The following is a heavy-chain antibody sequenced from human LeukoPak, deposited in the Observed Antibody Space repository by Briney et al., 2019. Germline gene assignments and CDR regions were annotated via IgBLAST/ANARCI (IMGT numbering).Heavy chain of an antibody. V-gene: IGHV4-4*07. CDR2: IYTSGST. CDR1: GGSISSYY. CDR3: ARVKYYYGSGSHWFDP. J-gene: IGHJ5*02. Sequence: KASETLSLTCAVSGGSISSYYWSWIRQPAGKGLEWIGRIYTSGSTNYNPSLKSRVTMSVDTSKNQFSLKLSSVTAADTAVYYCARVKYYYGSGSHWFDPWGQGTLVTVSS. D-gene: IGHD3-10*01.